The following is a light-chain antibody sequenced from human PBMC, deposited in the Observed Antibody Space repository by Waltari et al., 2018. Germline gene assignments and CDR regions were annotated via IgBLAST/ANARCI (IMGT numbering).Light chain of an antibody. J-gene: IGLJ2*01. CDR3: SSYAGSNRVV. Sequence: QSALTQPPSASGSPGQSVTISCTGTSSDVGGYNYVSWYQQHPGKGPKLMIHEVSKRPSGVPDRFSGSKSGNTASLTVSGLQAEDEADYYCSSYAGSNRVVFGGGTKLTVL. CDR2: EVS. CDR1: SSDVGGYNY. V-gene: IGLV2-8*01.